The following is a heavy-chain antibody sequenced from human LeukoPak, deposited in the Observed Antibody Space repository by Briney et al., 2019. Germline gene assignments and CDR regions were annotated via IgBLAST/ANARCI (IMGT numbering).Heavy chain of an antibody. J-gene: IGHJ4*02. D-gene: IGHD3-22*01. CDR3: AREVDYYDSSGYWYYFDY. CDR1: GYTFTGYH. V-gene: IGHV1-2*06. CDR2: INPNSGDT. Sequence: ASVKVSCKASGYTFTGYHMHWVRQAPGQGLEWMGRINPNSGDTNYAQKFQGRVTMTRDTSTSTVYMELSSLRSEDTAVYYCAREVDYYDSSGYWYYFDYWGQGTLVTVSS.